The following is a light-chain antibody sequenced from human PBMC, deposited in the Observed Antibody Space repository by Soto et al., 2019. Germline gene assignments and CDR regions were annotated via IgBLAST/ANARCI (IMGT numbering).Light chain of an antibody. V-gene: IGKV1-16*02. CDR2: AAS. CDR3: QQYKSYPMT. Sequence: DIQMTQSPSSLSASVGDRVTITCRASQGISKAWFQQKPGKAPKSLIYAASSLQSGVPSKFSGSGSGTDFTLTISSLQPEDFATYYCQQYKSYPMTFGQGTKVEIK. J-gene: IGKJ1*01. CDR1: QGIS.